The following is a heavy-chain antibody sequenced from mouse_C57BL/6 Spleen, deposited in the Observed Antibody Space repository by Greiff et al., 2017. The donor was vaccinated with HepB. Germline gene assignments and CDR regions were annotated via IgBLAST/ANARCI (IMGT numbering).Heavy chain of an antibody. CDR3: TRGPPYYYGSSYWYFDV. J-gene: IGHJ1*03. CDR2: ISSGGDYI. D-gene: IGHD1-1*01. CDR1: GFTFSSYA. V-gene: IGHV5-9-1*02. Sequence: EVQRVESGEGLVKPGGSLKLSCAASGFTFSSYAMSWVRQTPEKRLEWVAYISSGGDYIYYADTVKGRFTISRDNARNTLYLQMSSLKSEDTAMYYCTRGPPYYYGSSYWYFDVWGTGTTVTVSS.